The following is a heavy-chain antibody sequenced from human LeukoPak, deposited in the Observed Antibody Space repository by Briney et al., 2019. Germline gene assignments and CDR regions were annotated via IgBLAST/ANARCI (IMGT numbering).Heavy chain of an antibody. D-gene: IGHD4-17*01. Sequence: GGSLRLSCAASGFTFSSYWMSWVRQAPGKGLEWVSSISSSSSYIYYADSVKGRFTISRDNAKNSLYLQMNSLRAEDTAVYYCARDRRTMTTCDYWGQGSLVTVSS. CDR3: ARDRRTMTTCDY. CDR1: GFTFSSYW. CDR2: ISSSSSYI. V-gene: IGHV3-21*01. J-gene: IGHJ4*02.